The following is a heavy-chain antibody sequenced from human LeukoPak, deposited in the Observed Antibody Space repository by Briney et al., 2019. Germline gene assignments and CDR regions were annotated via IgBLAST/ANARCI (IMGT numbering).Heavy chain of an antibody. CDR3: ARDRDGYNSDGWFDP. CDR1: GFTFSDYY. J-gene: IGHJ5*02. D-gene: IGHD5-12*01. Sequence: SGGSLRLSCAASGFTFSDYYMSWIRQAPGKGLEWVSYISSSGSTIYYADSVKGRFTISRDNAKNSLYLQMNSLRAEDTAVYYCARDRDGYNSDGWFDPWGQGTLVTVSS. V-gene: IGHV3-11*01. CDR2: ISSSGSTI.